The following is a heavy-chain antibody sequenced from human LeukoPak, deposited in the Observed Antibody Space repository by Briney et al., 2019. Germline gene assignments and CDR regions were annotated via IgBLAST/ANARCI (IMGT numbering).Heavy chain of an antibody. D-gene: IGHD3-16*02. Sequence: GGSLRLSCAASGFTFSSYWMSWVRQAPGKGLEWVANIKQDGSEKYYVDSVKGRFTISRDNAKNSLYLQMNSLRAEDTALYYCEKGPGYIVYWGQGTLVTVPS. J-gene: IGHJ4*02. V-gene: IGHV3-7*03. CDR1: GFTFSSYW. CDR3: EKGPGYIVY. CDR2: IKQDGSEK.